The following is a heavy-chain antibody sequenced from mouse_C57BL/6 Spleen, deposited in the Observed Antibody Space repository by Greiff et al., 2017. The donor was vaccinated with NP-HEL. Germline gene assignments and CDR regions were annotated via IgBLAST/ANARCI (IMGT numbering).Heavy chain of an antibody. Sequence: EVHLVESGGGLVKPGGSLKLSCAASGFTFSDYGMHWVRQAPEKGLEWVAYISSGSSTIYYADTVKGRFTISRDNAKNTLFLQMTSLRSEDTAMYYCARDRDSWFAYWGQGTLVTVSA. CDR2: ISSGSSTI. J-gene: IGHJ3*01. D-gene: IGHD3-3*01. CDR1: GFTFSDYG. CDR3: ARDRDSWFAY. V-gene: IGHV5-17*01.